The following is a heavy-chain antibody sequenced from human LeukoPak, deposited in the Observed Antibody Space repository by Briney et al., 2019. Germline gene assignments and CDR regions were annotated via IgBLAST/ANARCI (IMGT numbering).Heavy chain of an antibody. CDR2: INPNSGGT. J-gene: IGHJ3*02. Sequence: ASVKVSCKASGYTFTDYYMHWVRQAPGQGLEWVGWINPNSGGTNHAQNFQGRVTMTRDTSVNTAYMELSRLRADDTAMYYCAVLGPAIPDDAFDIWGQGTMVTVSS. V-gene: IGHV1-2*02. D-gene: IGHD2-21*01. CDR1: GYTFTDYY. CDR3: AVLGPAIPDDAFDI.